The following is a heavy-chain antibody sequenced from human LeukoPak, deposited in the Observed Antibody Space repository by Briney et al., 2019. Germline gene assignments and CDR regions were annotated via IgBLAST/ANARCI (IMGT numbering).Heavy chain of an antibody. Sequence: GGSLRLSCAASGFTFSSYWMSWVRQAPGKGLEWVANIKQDGSEKYYVDSVKGRFTISRDNAENTLYLQMNSLRVEDTAVYYCSMDLSGAHDYWGQGSVVTVSS. J-gene: IGHJ4*02. V-gene: IGHV3-7*04. CDR2: IKQDGSEK. D-gene: IGHD4-17*01. CDR1: GFTFSSYW. CDR3: SMDLSGAHDY.